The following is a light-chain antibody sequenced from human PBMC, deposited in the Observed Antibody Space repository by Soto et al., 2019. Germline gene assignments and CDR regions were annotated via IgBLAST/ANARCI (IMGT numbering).Light chain of an antibody. V-gene: IGKV1-6*02. CDR3: LQDWKYPLT. J-gene: IGKJ4*01. CDR1: QGIRND. CDR2: AAS. Sequence: AVQMTQSPSSLSASVGDRVTITCRASQGIRNDLGWYQQKPGKAPKLLIYAASSLQSGVPSRFSGSGSGTDFTFTISSLQPEDFATHFCLQDWKYPLTFGGGTRVEVK.